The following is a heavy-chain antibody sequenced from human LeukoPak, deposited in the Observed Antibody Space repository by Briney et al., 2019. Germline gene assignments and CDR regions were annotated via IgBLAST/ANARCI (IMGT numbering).Heavy chain of an antibody. V-gene: IGHV4-30-4*01. Sequence: SQTLSLTCTVSGGSISSGDYYWSWIRQPPGKGLEWIGYIYYSGSTYYNPSLKSRVTISVDTSKNQFSLKLSSVTAADTAVYYCARTQRAYYYGSGSSLFDYWGQGTLVTVSS. J-gene: IGHJ4*02. CDR1: GGSISSGDYY. D-gene: IGHD3-10*01. CDR3: ARTQRAYYYGSGSSLFDY. CDR2: IYYSGST.